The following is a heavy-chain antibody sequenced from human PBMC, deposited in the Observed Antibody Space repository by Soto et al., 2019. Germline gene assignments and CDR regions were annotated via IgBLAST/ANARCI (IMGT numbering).Heavy chain of an antibody. CDR1: GGSISSGGYY. Sequence: QVQLQESGPGLVKPSHTLSLTCTVSGGSISSGGYYWSWIRQHPGQGLGGIGYIYYSGSTYYNPSLKSRVTISVDTSKNQFSLKLSSVTAADTAVYYCEAEDYLEPSWFDPWGQGTLVTVSS. D-gene: IGHD4-17*01. V-gene: IGHV4-31*03. J-gene: IGHJ5*02. CDR2: IYYSGST. CDR3: EAEDYLEPSWFDP.